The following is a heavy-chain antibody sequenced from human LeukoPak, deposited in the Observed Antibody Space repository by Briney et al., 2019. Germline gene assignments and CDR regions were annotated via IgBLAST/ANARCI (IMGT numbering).Heavy chain of an antibody. CDR2: IKQDGSER. V-gene: IGHV3-7*01. CDR1: GFTFSSYW. J-gene: IGHJ6*02. CDR3: AREIPSSAPVMVPYGMDV. D-gene: IGHD4/OR15-4a*01. Sequence: PGGSLRLSCAASGFTFSSYWMSWVRQAPGKGLEWVANIKQDGSERYYVDSVKGRFPISRDNAKNSLYLQMNSLRAEDTAVYYCAREIPSSAPVMVPYGMDVWGQGTTVTVSS.